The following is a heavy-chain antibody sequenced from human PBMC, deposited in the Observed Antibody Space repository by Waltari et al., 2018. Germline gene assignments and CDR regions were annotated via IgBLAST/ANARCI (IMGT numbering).Heavy chain of an antibody. Sequence: EVQLVESGGGLVQHGGSLRLSCAASGFTFSRYSMNWVRTAQGKGLEWFSYISSSSSTIYYADSVKGRFTISRDNAKNSLYLQMNSLRAEDTAVYYCARDSPAIVVVPAAIDYWGQGTLVTVSS. D-gene: IGHD2-2*01. CDR3: ARDSPAIVVVPAAIDY. V-gene: IGHV3-48*04. J-gene: IGHJ4*02. CDR2: ISSSSSTI. CDR1: GFTFSRYS.